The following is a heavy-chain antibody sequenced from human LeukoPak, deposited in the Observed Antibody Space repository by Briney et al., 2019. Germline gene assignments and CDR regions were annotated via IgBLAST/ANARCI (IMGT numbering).Heavy chain of an antibody. CDR2: IRYDGSNK. CDR1: GFTFSSYG. Sequence: GGSLRLSCAASGFTFSSYGMHWVRQAPGKGLEWVAFIRYDGSNKYYADSVKGRFTISRDNSKNTLYLQMNSLRAEDAAVYYCAQNYYGSGSYMGFDYWGQGTLVTVSS. V-gene: IGHV3-30*02. CDR3: AQNYYGSGSYMGFDY. J-gene: IGHJ4*02. D-gene: IGHD3-10*01.